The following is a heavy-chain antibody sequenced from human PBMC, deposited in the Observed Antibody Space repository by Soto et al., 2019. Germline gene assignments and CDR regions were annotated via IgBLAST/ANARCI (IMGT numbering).Heavy chain of an antibody. D-gene: IGHD3-10*01. CDR3: AASESYNTAAY. Sequence: GALRLSFTGAGFTLSEYDMSWVRQAPLKGLEWVSSINYNGVGTYYSDSVKGRFTISRDNSKHTLFLLMNSLRAEEAAVYYCAASESYNTAAYWGQGTLDTVTS. V-gene: IGHV3-23*01. CDR1: GFTLSEYD. CDR2: INYNGVGT. J-gene: IGHJ4*02.